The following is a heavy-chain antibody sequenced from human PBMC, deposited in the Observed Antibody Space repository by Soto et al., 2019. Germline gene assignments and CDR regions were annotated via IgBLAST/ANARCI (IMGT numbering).Heavy chain of an antibody. J-gene: IGHJ6*02. Sequence: GESLKIPCRGSGYSFTNYWIGWVRQIPGKGMEWMGIIYPGDSDTRYSPSFQGQVTISADKSINSVYLQWSSLKASDTATYYCARLGFNYDFLSGYYNVHHYYGIDVWGQGTTVTVSS. CDR1: GYSFTNYW. CDR3: ARLGFNYDFLSGYYNVHHYYGIDV. CDR2: IYPGDSDT. D-gene: IGHD3-3*01. V-gene: IGHV5-51*01.